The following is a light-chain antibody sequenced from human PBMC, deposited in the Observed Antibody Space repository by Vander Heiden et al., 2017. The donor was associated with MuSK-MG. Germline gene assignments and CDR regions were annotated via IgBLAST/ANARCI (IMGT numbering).Light chain of an antibody. CDR2: VNS. CDR3: QSYDSSLSGLV. J-gene: IGLJ2*01. Sequence: QSVLTQPPSVSGAPGQRVTISCTGSSSNIGAADDVHWYQQLPGTAPKLLCDVNSNRPSGVPDRFSCSKSGTSASLTTTGLQAEDEADYYCQSYDSSLSGLVFGGGTKLTVL. V-gene: IGLV1-40*01. CDR1: SSNIGAADD.